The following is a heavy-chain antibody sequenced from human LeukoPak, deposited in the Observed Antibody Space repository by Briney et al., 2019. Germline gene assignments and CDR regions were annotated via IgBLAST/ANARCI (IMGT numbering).Heavy chain of an antibody. CDR3: ARDSDTAMVTSGENY. Sequence: GASVKVSCKASGYTFTSYAMNWVRQAPGQGLEWMGWINTNTGNPTYVQGFTGRFVFSLDTSVSTAYLQISSLKAEDTAVYYCARDSDTAMVTSGENYWGQGTLVTVSS. J-gene: IGHJ4*02. CDR1: GYTFTSYA. V-gene: IGHV7-4-1*02. CDR2: INTNTGNP. D-gene: IGHD5-18*01.